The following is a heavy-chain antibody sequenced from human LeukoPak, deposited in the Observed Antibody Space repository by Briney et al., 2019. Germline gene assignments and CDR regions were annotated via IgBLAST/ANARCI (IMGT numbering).Heavy chain of an antibody. D-gene: IGHD2-8*02. CDR3: ARPKTTGGFDS. J-gene: IGHJ4*02. Sequence: SETLSLTCTVSSASIRNDYLSWIRQSPGKGLEWIGYIYYTVTTNYNPSLKSRVTISIDTSKNQFSLKLTPVTAADTAIYYCARPKTTGGFDSWGQGTLVTVSS. V-gene: IGHV4-59*01. CDR1: SASIRNDY. CDR2: IYYTVTT.